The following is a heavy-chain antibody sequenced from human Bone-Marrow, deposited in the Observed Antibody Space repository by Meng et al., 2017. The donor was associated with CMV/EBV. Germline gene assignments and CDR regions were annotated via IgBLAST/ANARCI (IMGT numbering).Heavy chain of an antibody. J-gene: IGHJ4*02. CDR2: ISGSGQDT. D-gene: IGHD2-2*01. CDR3: ARDLQTFCGSPGCYDGFPH. Sequence: GGSLRLSCAASGFTFMPYNMNWVRQAPGKGLEWVSSISGSGQDTYYADSLRGRFTVSRDNRRKSLYLQMDALRVEDTAVYYCARDLQTFCGSPGCYDGFPHWGQGTLVTVSP. V-gene: IGHV3-21*01. CDR1: GFTFMPYN.